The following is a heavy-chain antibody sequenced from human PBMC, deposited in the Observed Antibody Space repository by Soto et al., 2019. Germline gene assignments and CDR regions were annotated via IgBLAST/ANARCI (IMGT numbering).Heavy chain of an antibody. CDR2: MSNTGRTI. CDR3: ARDGNRGYDMDV. Sequence: ESGGVLVQPGGSLRLSCEGSGFTFSTYNMDWVRQAPGKGLEWVSYMSNTGRTIFYADSVRGRFTISRDNAKNALFLQMNSLRDEDTAVYYCARDGNRGYDMDVWGQGTTVTVSS. V-gene: IGHV3-48*02. J-gene: IGHJ6*02. CDR1: GFTFSTYN.